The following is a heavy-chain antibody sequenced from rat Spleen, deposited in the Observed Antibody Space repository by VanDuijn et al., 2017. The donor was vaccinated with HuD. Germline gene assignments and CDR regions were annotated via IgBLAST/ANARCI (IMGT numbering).Heavy chain of an antibody. D-gene: IGHD1-12*03. Sequence: EVQLQESGPGLVKPSQSLSLTCSVTGYSITSSYRWNWIRKFPGNKMEWMGYISYSGSTSYNPSLKSRISITRDTSKNQFFLQLNSVTTEDTATYYCARGDYDGYYHVFAYWGQGTLVTVSS. CDR3: ARGDYDGYYHVFAY. CDR2: ISYSGST. V-gene: IGHV3-1*01. J-gene: IGHJ3*01. CDR1: GYSITSSY.